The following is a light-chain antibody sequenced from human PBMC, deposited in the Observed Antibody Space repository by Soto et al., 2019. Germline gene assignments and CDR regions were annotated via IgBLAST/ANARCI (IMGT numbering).Light chain of an antibody. J-gene: IGLJ1*01. CDR1: STDGGGYNY. CDR2: EVT. V-gene: IGLV2-14*01. Sequence: QSVLAQPSSVSGSPGQSITISCTGTSTDGGGYNYVSWYRHHSGKAPKLLIYEVTNRPAGISDRFSGSKSVNTASLTISGRQAEDESDYYCGSYAVPDTHFGFGTGTKVTVL. CDR3: GSYAVPDTHFG.